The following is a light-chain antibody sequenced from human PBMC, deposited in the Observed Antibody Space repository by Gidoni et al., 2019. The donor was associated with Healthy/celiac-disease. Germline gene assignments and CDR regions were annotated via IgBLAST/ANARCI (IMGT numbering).Light chain of an antibody. V-gene: IGKV1-33*01. J-gene: IGKJ4*01. CDR1: QDISNY. Sequence: DIQMTQSPSSLSASVGDRVTNTCQARQDISNYLNWYQQKPGKAPKLLIYDASNLETGVPSRFSGSGSGTDFTFTISSLQPEDIATYYCQQYDNLPLTFGGXTKVEIK. CDR3: QQYDNLPLT. CDR2: DAS.